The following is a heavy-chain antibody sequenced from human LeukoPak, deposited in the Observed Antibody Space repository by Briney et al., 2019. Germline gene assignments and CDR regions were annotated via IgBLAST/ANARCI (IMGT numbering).Heavy chain of an antibody. CDR2: ISSSGSTI. V-gene: IGHV3-48*03. Sequence: GGSLRLSCAASGFTFSSYEMNWVRQAPGKGLEWVSYISSSGSTIYYADSVKGRFTISRDNAKNSLYLQMNSLRAEDTAVYYCARGNRGYSYGVFDYWGQGTLVTVSS. CDR3: ARGNRGYSYGVFDY. D-gene: IGHD5-18*01. J-gene: IGHJ4*02. CDR1: GFTFSSYE.